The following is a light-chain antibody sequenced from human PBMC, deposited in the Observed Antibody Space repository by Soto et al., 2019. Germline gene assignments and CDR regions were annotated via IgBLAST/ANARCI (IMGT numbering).Light chain of an antibody. Sequence: ETVLTQSPGTLSLSPGERATLSCRASQSVSGSYLAWYQQKPGQAPRLLIHTASNRATGIPDRFSGSGSGKHFPLTFSRLEPEDCAVDSCQLHGSSAPSCTFGPGTKVEIK. J-gene: IGKJ1*01. V-gene: IGKV3-20*01. CDR1: QSVSGSY. CDR2: TAS. CDR3: QLHGSSAPSCT.